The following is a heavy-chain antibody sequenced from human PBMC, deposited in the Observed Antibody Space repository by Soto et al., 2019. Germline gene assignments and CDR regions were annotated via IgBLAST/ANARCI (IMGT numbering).Heavy chain of an antibody. CDR3: ARVVILVPTASTHSYDNMDV. J-gene: IGHJ6*02. V-gene: IGHV1-69*01. Sequence: QVQLVQSGAEVRKPGSSVTVSCKASGGTFSNYAISWVRQAPGQGLEWMGGIIPIVGTGSYAQKFQGRVTITADEPTTTAYMEMSSLRFEDTAVYYCARVVILVPTASTHSYDNMDVWGPGPTVNVSS. CDR2: IIPIVGTG. CDR1: GGTFSNYA. D-gene: IGHD2-2*01.